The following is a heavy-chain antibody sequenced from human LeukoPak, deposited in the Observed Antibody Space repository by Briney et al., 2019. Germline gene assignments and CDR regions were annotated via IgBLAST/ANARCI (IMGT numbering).Heavy chain of an antibody. V-gene: IGHV1-2*02. D-gene: IGHD4-17*01. CDR2: INPNSGT. J-gene: IGHJ4*02. CDR1: GYTFTGYY. CDR3: AGGKMNGDDFDY. Sequence: ASVKVSCKASGYTFTGYYMHWVRQAPGQGLEWMGWINPNSGTNYAQKFQGRVTMTRDTSITTAYMELSSLRSGDTAVYYCAGGKMNGDDFDYWGQGTLVTVAS.